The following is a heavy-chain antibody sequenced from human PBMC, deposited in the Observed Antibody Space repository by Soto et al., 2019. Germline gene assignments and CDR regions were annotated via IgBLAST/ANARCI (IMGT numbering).Heavy chain of an antibody. CDR3: AKDLRRYGSGSYAYYYYYYGMDV. V-gene: IGHV3-23*01. J-gene: IGHJ6*02. D-gene: IGHD3-10*01. CDR1: GFTFSSYA. CDR2: ISGSGGST. Sequence: GGSLRLSCAASGFTFSSYAMSWVRQAPGKGLEWVSAISGSGGSTYYADSVKGRFTIYRDNSKNTLYLQMNSLRAEDTAVYYCAKDLRRYGSGSYAYYYYYYGMDVWGQGTTVTVSS.